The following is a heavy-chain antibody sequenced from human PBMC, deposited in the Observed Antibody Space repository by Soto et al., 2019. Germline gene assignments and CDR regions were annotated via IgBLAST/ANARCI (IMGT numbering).Heavy chain of an antibody. CDR2: INHSGST. CDR3: ARGRPRFRGSGSYFWFDP. D-gene: IGHD3-10*01. J-gene: IGHJ5*02. CDR1: GGSFSGYY. V-gene: IGHV4-34*01. Sequence: SETLSLTCAVYGGSFSGYYWSWIRQPPGKGLEWIGEINHSGSTNYNPSLKSRVTISVDTSKNQFSLKLSSVTAADTAVYYCARGRPRFRGSGSYFWFDPWGQGTLVTVSS.